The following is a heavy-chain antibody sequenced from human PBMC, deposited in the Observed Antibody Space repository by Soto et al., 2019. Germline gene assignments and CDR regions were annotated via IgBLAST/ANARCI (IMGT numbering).Heavy chain of an antibody. CDR2: ISSSSSTI. CDR1: GFTFSSCS. J-gene: IGHJ6*02. V-gene: IGHV3-48*01. CDR3: ARADSGYAHGYYYYGMDV. D-gene: IGHD5-12*01. Sequence: PGGSLRLSCAASGFTFSSCSLNWVRQAPGKGLEWVSYISSSSSTIYYADSVKGRFTISRDNAKNSLYLQMNSLRAEDTAVYYCARADSGYAHGYYYYGMDVWGQGTTVTVSS.